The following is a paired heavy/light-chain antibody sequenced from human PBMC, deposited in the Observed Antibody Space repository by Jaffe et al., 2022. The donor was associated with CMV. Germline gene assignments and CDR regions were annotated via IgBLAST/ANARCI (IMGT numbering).Heavy chain of an antibody. J-gene: IGHJ4*02. D-gene: IGHD4-17*01. Sequence: EVQLMESGGDLVRPGGSLRLSCEGSRFTFSQSWMSWVRQAPGKGLEWVANMNQDGSEKNYAASVKGRFSISRDNAKNSLYLQMNSLRAEDTAIYYCARYRYVDYGFDYWGQGTLVTVSS. CDR1: RFTFSQSW. CDR2: MNQDGSEK. V-gene: IGHV3-7*03. CDR3: ARYRYVDYGFDY.
Light chain of an antibody. CDR1: QTISTN. J-gene: IGKJ4*01. CDR2: KAS. CDR3: QQYYVHPLT. Sequence: DIQMTQSPSTLSASVGDRVTITCRASQTISTNLAWYQQKPGKAPNLLIYKASSLQSGVPSRFSGSGSGTEFTLTISSLQPDDCATYYCQQYYVHPLTFGGGTKVEVK. V-gene: IGKV1-5*03.